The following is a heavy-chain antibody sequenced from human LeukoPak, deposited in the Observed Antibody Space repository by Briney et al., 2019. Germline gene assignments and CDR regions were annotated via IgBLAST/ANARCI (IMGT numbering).Heavy chain of an antibody. CDR2: IYYSGST. J-gene: IGHJ4*02. D-gene: IGHD6-13*01. Sequence: PSETLSLTCTVSGGSISSYYWSWIRQPPGKGLEWIGYIYYSGSTNYNPSLKSRVTISVDTSKNQFSLKLSSVTAADTAVYYCARVPTGYSSSWVFDYWGQGTLVTVSS. CDR1: GGSISSYY. V-gene: IGHV4-59*01. CDR3: ARVPTGYSSSWVFDY.